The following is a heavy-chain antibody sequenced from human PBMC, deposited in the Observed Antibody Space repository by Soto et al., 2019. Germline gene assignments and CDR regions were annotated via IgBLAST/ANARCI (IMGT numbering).Heavy chain of an antibody. CDR2: INHSGTT. V-gene: IGHV4-34*01. Sequence: QVQLQSWGAGLVKPSETLSLTCAVYGGSFSGYYWSWIRQPPGKGLEWSGEINHSGTTKYPPDLNTRVSISVGTSANDSAMNPSSVTDSDVAVYSCARSALMAYANFDYWGQANLLAVSS. J-gene: IGHJ4*02. CDR3: ARSALMAYANFDY. CDR1: GGSFSGYY. D-gene: IGHD2-8*01.